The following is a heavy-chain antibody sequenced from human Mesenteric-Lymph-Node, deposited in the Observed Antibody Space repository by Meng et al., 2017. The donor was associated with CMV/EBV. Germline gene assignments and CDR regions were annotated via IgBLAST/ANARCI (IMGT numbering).Heavy chain of an antibody. CDR3: ARGGGYHLH. V-gene: IGHV3-7*01. CDR2: INLDGGEK. Sequence: GESLKISCVASGYIFSGNWMTWVRQAPGKGLEWVANINLDGGEKYYVDSVKGRFTISRDNAKDSVYLQMNSLGADDTALYYCARGGGYHLHWGQGTLVTVSS. D-gene: IGHD1-26*01. J-gene: IGHJ4*02. CDR1: GYIFSGNW.